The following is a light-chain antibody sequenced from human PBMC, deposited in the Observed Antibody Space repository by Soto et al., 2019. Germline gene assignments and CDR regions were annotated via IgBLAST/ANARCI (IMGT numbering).Light chain of an antibody. J-gene: IGKJ3*01. CDR1: QSVSSSY. CDR2: GAS. V-gene: IGKV3-20*01. CDR3: QQYGSLFT. Sequence: EIVLTQSPGTLSLSPGERATLSCRASQSVSSSYLAWYQQKPGQAPRLLIYGASSRATGIPDRFSGSGSGTDFTGTISRLEPEDFAVYYCQQYGSLFTFGPGTKVDIK.